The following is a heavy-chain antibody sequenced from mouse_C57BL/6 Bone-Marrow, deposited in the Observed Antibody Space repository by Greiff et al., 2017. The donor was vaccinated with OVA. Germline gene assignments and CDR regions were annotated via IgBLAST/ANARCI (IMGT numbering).Heavy chain of an antibody. CDR3: ARVVARENYFDY. CDR1: GYPFTDYY. J-gene: IGHJ2*01. D-gene: IGHD1-1*01. CDR2: INPYNGGT. Sequence: EVQLQQSGPVLVKPGASVKMSCKASGYPFTDYYMNWVKHSHGKSLEWIGVINPYNGGTSYNQKFKGKATLTVDKSSSTAYLELNSLTSEDSAVYYCARVVARENYFDYWGQGTTLTVSS. V-gene: IGHV1-19*01.